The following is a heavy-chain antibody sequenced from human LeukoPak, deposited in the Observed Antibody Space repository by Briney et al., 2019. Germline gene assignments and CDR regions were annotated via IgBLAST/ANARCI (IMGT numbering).Heavy chain of an antibody. V-gene: IGHV4-34*01. CDR1: GGSFSDYY. D-gene: IGHD4-17*01. CDR2: INHSGST. CDR3: ARVGHPTQRRVLSTVTVPTARAFDI. Sequence: SETLSLTCAVYGGSFSDYYWSWIRQPPGKGLEWIGEINHSGSTKYNPSMKSRVTISVDTSKNQFSLRLNSVTATDTAIYYCARVGHPTQRRVLSTVTVPTARAFDIWGQGTMVTVSS. J-gene: IGHJ3*02.